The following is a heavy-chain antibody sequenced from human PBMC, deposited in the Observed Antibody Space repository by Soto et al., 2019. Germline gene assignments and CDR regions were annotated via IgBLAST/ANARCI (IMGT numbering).Heavy chain of an antibody. J-gene: IGHJ4*02. D-gene: IGHD2-21*01. CDR3: ARVIVEPTVGDYFDY. V-gene: IGHV3-74*01. CDR2: INSDGSST. Sequence: PGGSLRLSCAASGFTFSTYWMHWVRQAPGKGLVWVSRINSDGSSTSYADSVKGRFTISRDNAKNTLFLQMNSLRAEDTSVYYCARVIVEPTVGDYFDYWGQGALVTVSS. CDR1: GFTFSTYW.